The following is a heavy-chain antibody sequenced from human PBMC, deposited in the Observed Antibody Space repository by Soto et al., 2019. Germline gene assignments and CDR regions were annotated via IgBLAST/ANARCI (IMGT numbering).Heavy chain of an antibody. J-gene: IGHJ4*02. CDR2: ISYDGSNI. CDR3: AKDTVSIPGGN. CDR1: GFTFSSYG. Sequence: QVQLVESGGGVVQPGRSLSLSCAASGFTFSSYGMHWVRQAPGKGLEWVAVISYDGSNIYYADSVKGRFTISRDNSKNTLYLQMNSLRAEDTAVYYCAKDTVSIPGGNWGQGTLVTVLS. D-gene: IGHD3-16*01. V-gene: IGHV3-30*18.